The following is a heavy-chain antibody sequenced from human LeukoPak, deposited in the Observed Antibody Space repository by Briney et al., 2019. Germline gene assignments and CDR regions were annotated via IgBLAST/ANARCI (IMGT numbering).Heavy chain of an antibody. CDR1: GFTFSSYA. CDR2: ISGSGGST. J-gene: IGHJ3*02. CDR3: AKSLGDYIWGSYRDAFDI. D-gene: IGHD3-16*02. Sequence: PGGSLRLSCAASGFTFSSYAMSWVRQAPGKGLEWVSAISGSGGSTYYADSVKGRFTISRDNSKNTLYLQMNSLRAEDTAVYYCAKSLGDYIWGSYRDAFDIWGQGTMVTVPS. V-gene: IGHV3-23*01.